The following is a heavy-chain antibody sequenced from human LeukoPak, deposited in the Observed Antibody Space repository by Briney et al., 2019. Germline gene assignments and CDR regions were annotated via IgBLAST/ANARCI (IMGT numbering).Heavy chain of an antibody. CDR2: IDGSGSTI. D-gene: IGHD7-27*01. J-gene: IGHJ4*02. V-gene: IGHV3-48*01. CDR1: GFTFSSYS. CDR3: ARGNWGPDY. Sequence: GGSLTLSCSASGFTFSSYSMNWVRQAPGKGLEWVAHIDGSGSTIYYIDHVTSRFTISRDNARNSLYLQMISLGAEDTAVYYCARGNWGPDYWGQGTPVTVSS.